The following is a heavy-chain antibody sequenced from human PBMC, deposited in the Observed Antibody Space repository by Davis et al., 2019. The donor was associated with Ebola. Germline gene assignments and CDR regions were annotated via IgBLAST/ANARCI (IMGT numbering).Heavy chain of an antibody. CDR2: IYSTGRR. J-gene: IGHJ2*01. Sequence: SETLSLTCSVSGSSIPRCFSWGLLRPPPGTVLACLVSIYSTGRRFYNPSLESRVTISVDTSTNQFSLKLSSVTAADTAVYYCARRPGVIGYFDLWGRGTLVTVSS. V-gene: IGHV4-38-2*02. D-gene: IGHD3-16*02. CDR1: GSSIPRCFS. CDR3: ARRPGVIGYFDL.